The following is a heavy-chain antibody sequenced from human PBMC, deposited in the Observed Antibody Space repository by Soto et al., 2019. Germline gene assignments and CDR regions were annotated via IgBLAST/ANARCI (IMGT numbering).Heavy chain of an antibody. D-gene: IGHD3-3*02. CDR2: INVGSGNT. CDR3: ARDSESLGPRANDALDI. V-gene: IGHV1-3*01. J-gene: IGHJ3*02. Sequence: ASVKVSCKAAGYTFSAYTMNWVRQAPGQSLEWMGWINVGSGNTRYSQNFQGRVSITRDTSASTVYMELTGLKSEDTAMYYCARDSESLGPRANDALDIWGQGTMVTVSS. CDR1: GYTFSAYT.